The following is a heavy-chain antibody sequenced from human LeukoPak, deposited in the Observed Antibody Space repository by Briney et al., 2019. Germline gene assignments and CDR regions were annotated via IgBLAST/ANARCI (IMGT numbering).Heavy chain of an antibody. CDR2: IGGSGGST. V-gene: IGHV3-23*01. CDR3: ARGITGTKSYFDY. D-gene: IGHD1-7*01. J-gene: IGHJ4*02. CDR1: GFTFSSYA. Sequence: GGSLRLSCAASGFTFSSYAMSWVRQAPGRGLEWVSAIGGSGGSTYYADSVKGRFTISRDNSKNTLYLQMNSLRAEDTAVYYCARGITGTKSYFDYWRQGALVTVSS.